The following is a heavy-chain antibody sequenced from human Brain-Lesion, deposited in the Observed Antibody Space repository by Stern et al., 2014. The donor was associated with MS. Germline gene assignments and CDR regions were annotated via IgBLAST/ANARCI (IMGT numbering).Heavy chain of an antibody. CDR2: FDPEDGET. D-gene: IGHD1-26*01. Sequence: QMQLVEYGAEVKKPGASVKVSCKGSGYTLTELSMHWVRQAPRKGIEWMGGFDPEDGETIYAQKFQGRVTMTEDTSTDTAYMELSSLRSEDTAVYYCATLSPGAGGNYYRHFDYWGQGTLVTVSS. V-gene: IGHV1-24*01. J-gene: IGHJ4*02. CDR1: GYTLTELS. CDR3: ATLSPGAGGNYYRHFDY.